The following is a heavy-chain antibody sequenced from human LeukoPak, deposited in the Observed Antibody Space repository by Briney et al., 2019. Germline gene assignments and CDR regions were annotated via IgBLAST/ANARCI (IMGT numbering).Heavy chain of an antibody. Sequence: HSGGSLRLSCAASGFTFSSYEMNWVRQAPGKGLEWVSYISSSGSTIYYADSVKGRFTISRDNAKNSLYLRMNGLRAEDTAVYYCARDSDTAYYWGQGTLVTVSS. J-gene: IGHJ4*02. D-gene: IGHD5-18*01. CDR1: GFTFSSYE. CDR3: ARDSDTAYY. CDR2: ISSSGSTI. V-gene: IGHV3-48*03.